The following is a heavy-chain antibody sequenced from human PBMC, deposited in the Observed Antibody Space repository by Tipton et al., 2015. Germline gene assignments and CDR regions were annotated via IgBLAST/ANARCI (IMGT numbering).Heavy chain of an antibody. D-gene: IGHD3-16*01. J-gene: IGHJ3*01. CDR3: ARAEYYDSAFDL. Sequence: SLRLSCAASGFTVSSDYMSWVRQAPGKGLEWVSALFSGGSTYYTDSVKGRFTISRDNSKNTVYLQMNSLRAEDTAFYYCARAEYYDSAFDLWGQGKMVTVSS. V-gene: IGHV3-53*01. CDR1: GFTVSSDY. CDR2: LFSGGST.